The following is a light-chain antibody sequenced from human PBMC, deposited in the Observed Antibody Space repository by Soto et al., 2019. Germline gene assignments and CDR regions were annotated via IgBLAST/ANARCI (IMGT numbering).Light chain of an antibody. CDR1: QSISNNC. Sequence: EIVLTQSPGTLSLSPGERATLSCRASQSISNNCLAWYQQKPGQAPRLLIYGVSSRATGIPDRFSGSGSGTEVSLPIISMVEEEFVVDYCHQHGSSPRTFGQGTKVEIK. CDR3: HQHGSSPRT. V-gene: IGKV3-20*01. J-gene: IGKJ1*01. CDR2: GVS.